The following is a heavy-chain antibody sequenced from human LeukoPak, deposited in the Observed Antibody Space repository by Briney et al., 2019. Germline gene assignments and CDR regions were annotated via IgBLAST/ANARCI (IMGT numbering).Heavy chain of an antibody. Sequence: SETLSLTCTVSGGSISSYYWSWIRQPPGKGLEWIGYIDYSGSTNYNPSLKSRVTISVDTSKSQFPLKLSSVTAADTAVYYCARDRAYGSGKYYFDYWGQGTLVTVSS. CDR3: ARDRAYGSGKYYFDY. V-gene: IGHV4-59*01. D-gene: IGHD3-10*01. CDR2: IDYSGST. J-gene: IGHJ4*02. CDR1: GGSISSYY.